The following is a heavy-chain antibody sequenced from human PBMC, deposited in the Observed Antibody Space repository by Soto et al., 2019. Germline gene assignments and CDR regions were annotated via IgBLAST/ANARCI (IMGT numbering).Heavy chain of an antibody. D-gene: IGHD5-18*01. V-gene: IGHV3-43*01. CDR3: AKSFVTYSYGDSIDY. Sequence: GGSLRLSCAASGFTFDDYTMHWVRQAPGKGLEWVSLISWDGGTTYYEDSVKGRFIISRDNSKKSLYLQMNSLRIEDTAVYYCAKSFVTYSYGDSIDYWGQGTLVTVSS. J-gene: IGHJ4*02. CDR1: GFTFDDYT. CDR2: ISWDGGTT.